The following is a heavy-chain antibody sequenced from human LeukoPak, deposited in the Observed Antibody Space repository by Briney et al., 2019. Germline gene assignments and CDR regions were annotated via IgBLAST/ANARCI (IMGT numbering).Heavy chain of an antibody. D-gene: IGHD5/OR15-5a*01. CDR1: GVTFSSYA. V-gene: IGHV3-64D*06. Sequence: PGGSLRLSCSASGVTFSSYAMHWVRQAPGKGLEYVSAISSNGGSTYYADSVKGRFTISRDNSKNTLYLQMSSLRAEDTAVYYCVKDLVASTRGYYFDYWGQGTLVTVSS. J-gene: IGHJ4*02. CDR3: VKDLVASTRGYYFDY. CDR2: ISSNGGST.